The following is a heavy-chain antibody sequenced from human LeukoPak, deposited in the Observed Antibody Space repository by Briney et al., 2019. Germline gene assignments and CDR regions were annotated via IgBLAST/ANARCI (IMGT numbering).Heavy chain of an antibody. CDR1: GGSISSYN. CDR2: IYYSGTT. V-gene: IGHV4-59*01. D-gene: IGHD1-26*01. J-gene: IGHJ4*02. CDR3: ARGPGSGTYWAFDY. Sequence: SETLSLTCTVSGGSISSYNWSWIRQPPGKGLECFGYIYYSGTTSYNPSLKSRVTISVDTSKNQFSLKLSSVTAGDTAVYYCARGPGSGTYWAFDYWGQGTLVTVSS.